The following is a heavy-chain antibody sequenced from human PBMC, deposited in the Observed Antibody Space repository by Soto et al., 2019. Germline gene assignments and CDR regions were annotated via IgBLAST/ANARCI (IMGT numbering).Heavy chain of an antibody. CDR2: IYPGDSDT. CDR1: GYSFTSYW. V-gene: IGHV5-51*01. J-gene: IGHJ6*02. Sequence: PGESLKICCKGSGYSFTSYWIGWVRQMPGKGREWMGIIYPGDSDTRYSPSFQGQVTISADKSISTAYLQWSSLKASDTAMYYCYTFSVVTPPNYYYYGMDVWGQGTTVTVS. D-gene: IGHD2-15*01. CDR3: YTFSVVTPPNYYYYGMDV.